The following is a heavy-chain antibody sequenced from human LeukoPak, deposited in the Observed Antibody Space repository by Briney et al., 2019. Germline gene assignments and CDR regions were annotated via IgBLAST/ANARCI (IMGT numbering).Heavy chain of an antibody. D-gene: IGHD6-13*01. V-gene: IGHV4-34*01. Sequence: SETLSLTCAVYGGSFSGYYWSWIRQPPGKGLEWIGEINHSGSTNYNPSLKSRVTISVDTSKNQFSLKLSSVTAADTAVYYCARHQSYSSRGFDPWAREPWSPSPQ. CDR1: GGSFSGYY. CDR3: ARHQSYSSRGFDP. CDR2: INHSGST. J-gene: IGHJ5*02.